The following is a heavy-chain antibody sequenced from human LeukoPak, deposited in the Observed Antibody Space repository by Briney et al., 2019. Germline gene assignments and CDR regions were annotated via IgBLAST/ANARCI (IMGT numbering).Heavy chain of an antibody. V-gene: IGHV3-48*01. Sequence: GGSLRLSCAASGFTFSTYSMNWVRQAPGKGLEWVSYISSSSSTIYYADSVKGRFTISRDNAKNSLYLQMNSLRAEDTAVYYCASPITSGWHAGFDYWGQGTLVTVSS. D-gene: IGHD6-19*01. CDR2: ISSSSSTI. CDR1: GFTFSTYS. CDR3: ASPITSGWHAGFDY. J-gene: IGHJ4*02.